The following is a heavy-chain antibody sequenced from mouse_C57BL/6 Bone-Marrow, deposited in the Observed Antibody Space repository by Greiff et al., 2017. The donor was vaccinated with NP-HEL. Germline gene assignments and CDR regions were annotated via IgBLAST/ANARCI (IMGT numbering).Heavy chain of an antibody. V-gene: IGHV1-75*01. CDR1: GYTFTDYY. J-gene: IGHJ4*01. CDR2: IFPGSGST. Sequence: VQLQQSGPELVKPGASVKISCKASGYTFTDYYINWVKQRPGQGLEWIGWIFPGSGSTYYNEKFKGKATLTVDKSSSTAYMLLSSLTSEDSAVYFCARRDYGSSFLYYAMDYWGQGTSVTVSS. D-gene: IGHD1-1*01. CDR3: ARRDYGSSFLYYAMDY.